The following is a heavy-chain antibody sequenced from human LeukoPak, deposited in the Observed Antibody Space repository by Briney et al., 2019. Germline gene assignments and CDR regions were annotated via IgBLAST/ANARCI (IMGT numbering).Heavy chain of an antibody. CDR1: GYTFTSYY. V-gene: IGHV1-46*01. CDR3: AREKGSDYDFDY. D-gene: IGHD4-17*01. CDR2: INPSGGGT. J-gene: IGHJ4*02. Sequence: ASVKVSCKASGYTFTSYYMHWVRQAPGQGLEWMGIINPSGGGTSYAQKFQGRVTVTRNTSISTAYMELSSLRSEDTAVYYCAREKGSDYDFDYWGQGTLVTVSS.